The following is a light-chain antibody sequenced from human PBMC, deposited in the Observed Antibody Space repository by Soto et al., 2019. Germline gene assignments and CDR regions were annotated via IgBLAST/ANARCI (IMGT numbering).Light chain of an antibody. CDR2: EGY. CDR3: CSYAGSSTYV. V-gene: IGLV2-23*01. CDR1: SSDVGTYNL. Sequence: QSALTQPASVSGSPGQSITISCTGTSSDVGTYNLVSWYQHRPGKAPKLMIYEGYNRPSGVSNRFSGSKSGNTASLTISGLQAEDEADYYCCSYAGSSTYVFGTGTKITVL. J-gene: IGLJ1*01.